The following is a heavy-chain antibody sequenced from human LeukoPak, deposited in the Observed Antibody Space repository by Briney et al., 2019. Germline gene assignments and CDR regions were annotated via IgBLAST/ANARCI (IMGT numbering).Heavy chain of an antibody. D-gene: IGHD2-2*01. CDR1: GFTFSSYA. V-gene: IGHV3-23*01. Sequence: GGSLRLSCAASGFTFSSYAVGWVRQAPGKGLEWVSGISGSGSSGGSTYSADSVKCRFTISRDNANNTVYLQMNSLSAEDTAVYFCAKGSHYCTSTSCYPTRPLFDYWGQGTLVTVSS. J-gene: IGHJ4*02. CDR3: AKGSHYCTSTSCYPTRPLFDY. CDR2: ISGSGSSGGST.